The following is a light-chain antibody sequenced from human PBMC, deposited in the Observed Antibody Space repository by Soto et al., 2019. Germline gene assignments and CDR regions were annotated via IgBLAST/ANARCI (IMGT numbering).Light chain of an antibody. V-gene: IGLV1-44*01. J-gene: IGLJ1*01. CDR1: SSNIGRNT. CDR2: SNN. Sequence: QSVLTQPPSTSGTPGQRVTISCSGSSSNIGRNTVNWYQHLPGTAPKLLIYSNNQQPSGVPDRFSGSKSGTSASLAVSGLQSEDEADYYCAAWDDSLNGYVFGTGTKVTVL. CDR3: AAWDDSLNGYV.